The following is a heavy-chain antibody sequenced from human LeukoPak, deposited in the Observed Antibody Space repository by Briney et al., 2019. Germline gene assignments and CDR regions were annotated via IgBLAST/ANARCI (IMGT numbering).Heavy chain of an antibody. J-gene: IGHJ4*02. CDR2: INPSGGST. CDR1: GYTFTSYY. D-gene: IGHD3-10*01. CDR3: ARVRQKYYGSGSYQYPFDY. Sequence: ASVKVSCKASGYTFTSYYMHWVRQAPGQGLEWMGIINPSGGSTSYAQKFQGRVTITADESTSTAYMELSSLRSEDTAVYYCARVRQKYYGSGSYQYPFDYWGQGTLVTVSS. V-gene: IGHV1-46*01.